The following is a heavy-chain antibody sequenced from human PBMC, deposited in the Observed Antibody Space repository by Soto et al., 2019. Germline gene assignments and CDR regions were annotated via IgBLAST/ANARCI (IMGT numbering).Heavy chain of an antibody. CDR1: GYSFTSYW. CDR3: ARNTQRGVVASHYYYYGMDV. Sequence: PGESLKISCKGSGYSFTSYWISWVRQMPGKGLEWMGRIDPSDSYTNYSPSFQGHVTISADKSISTAYLQWSSLKASDTAMYYWARNTQRGVVASHYYYYGMDVWGQGTTVTVSS. J-gene: IGHJ6*02. D-gene: IGHD2-2*01. CDR2: IDPSDSYT. V-gene: IGHV5-10-1*01.